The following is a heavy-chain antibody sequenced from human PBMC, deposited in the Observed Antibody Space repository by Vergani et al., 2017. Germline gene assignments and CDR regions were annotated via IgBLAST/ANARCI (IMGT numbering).Heavy chain of an antibody. D-gene: IGHD2-15*01. CDR2: VLFDGSNE. CDR1: GFTFNRYG. CDR3: ARDLAYCHEGSCAL. Sequence: QVQLVQSGGGVVQPGGSLRLSCVASGFTFNRYGMKWVRQAPGKGLEWVAYVLFDGSNEYYADSVKGRFIVSRDNSNNARYLQMNSLRTDDTAVYYCARDLAYCHEGSCALWGQGSVVTVSS. J-gene: IGHJ4*02. V-gene: IGHV3-30*02.